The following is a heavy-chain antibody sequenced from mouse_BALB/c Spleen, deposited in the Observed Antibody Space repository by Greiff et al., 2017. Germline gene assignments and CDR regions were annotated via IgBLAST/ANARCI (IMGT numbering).Heavy chain of an antibody. CDR1: GYSFTGYF. CDR2: INPYNGDT. J-gene: IGHJ3*01. Sequence: VQLKESGPELVKPGASVKISCKASGYSFTGYFMNWVMQSHGKSLEWIGRINPYNGDTFYNQKFKGKATLTVDKSSSTAHMELRSLASEDSAVYYCARYYGSSYGSWFAYWGQGTLVTVSA. CDR3: ARYYGSSYGSWFAY. V-gene: IGHV1-20*02. D-gene: IGHD1-1*01.